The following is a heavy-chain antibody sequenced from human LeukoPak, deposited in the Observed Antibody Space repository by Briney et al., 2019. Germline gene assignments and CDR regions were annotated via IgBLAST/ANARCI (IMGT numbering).Heavy chain of an antibody. CDR2: ISSSSSYI. V-gene: IGHV3-21*01. CDR3: AREALDGENAFDI. D-gene: IGHD3-10*01. Sequence: PGGSLRLSCAASGFTFSSYSMNWVRQAPGKGLEWVSSISSSSSYIYYADSVKGRFTFSRDNAKNSLYLQMNSLRAEDTAVYYCAREALDGENAFDIWGQGTMVTVSS. CDR1: GFTFSSYS. J-gene: IGHJ3*02.